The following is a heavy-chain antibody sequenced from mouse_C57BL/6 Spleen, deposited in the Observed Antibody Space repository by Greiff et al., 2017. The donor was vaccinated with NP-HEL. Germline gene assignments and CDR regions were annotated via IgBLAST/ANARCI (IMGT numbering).Heavy chain of an antibody. Sequence: QVQLQQPGAELVKPGASVKLSCKASGYTFTSYWMHWVKQRPGQGLEWIGMIHPNSGSTNYNEKFKSKATLTVDKSSSTAYMQLSSLTSEDSAVYYCARLRYGSSYVPDYWGQGTTLTVSS. D-gene: IGHD1-1*01. CDR3: ARLRYGSSYVPDY. J-gene: IGHJ2*01. V-gene: IGHV1-64*01. CDR2: IHPNSGST. CDR1: GYTFTSYW.